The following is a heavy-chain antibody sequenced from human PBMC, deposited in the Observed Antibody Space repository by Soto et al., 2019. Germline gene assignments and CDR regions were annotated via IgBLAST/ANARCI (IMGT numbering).Heavy chain of an antibody. CDR2: IIPIFGTA. J-gene: IGHJ4*02. CDR3: ARSLRYFDWLLLGY. Sequence: SVKVSCKASGGTFSSYAISWVRRAPGQGLEWMGGIIPIFGTANYAQKFQGRVTITADESTSTAYMELSSLRSEDTAVYYCARSLRYFDWLLLGYWGQGTLVTVSS. CDR1: GGTFSSYA. D-gene: IGHD3-9*01. V-gene: IGHV1-69*13.